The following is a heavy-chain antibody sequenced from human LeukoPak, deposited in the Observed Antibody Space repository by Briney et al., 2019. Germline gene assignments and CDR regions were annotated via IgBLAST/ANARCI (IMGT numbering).Heavy chain of an antibody. D-gene: IGHD2-2*01. CDR3: ARGNAGFDY. J-gene: IGHJ4*02. CDR1: GFTFSSYW. CDR2: TNNDGSAT. V-gene: IGHV3-74*01. Sequence: GGSLRLSCAASGFTFSSYWVHWVRQAPGKGLVWVSFTNNDGSATNYADSVKGRFTISRDNAKNTPYLQMNSLSAEDTAVYYCARGNAGFDYWGQGTVVTVSS.